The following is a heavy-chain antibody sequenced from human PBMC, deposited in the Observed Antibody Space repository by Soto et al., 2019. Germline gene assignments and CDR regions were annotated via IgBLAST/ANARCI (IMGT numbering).Heavy chain of an antibody. V-gene: IGHV4-30-2*01. Sequence: QLQLQESGSGLVKPSQTLSLTCAVSGGSISSGGYSWSWIRQPPGKGLEWIGSIDHSGSTYHNPSLKSRVTISVARSKNQFSLNLSSVTAADTAVYDCARGMTTVTTYDYWGQGTLVTVSS. CDR2: IDHSGST. J-gene: IGHJ4*02. D-gene: IGHD4-4*01. CDR3: ARGMTTVTTYDY. CDR1: GGSISSGGYS.